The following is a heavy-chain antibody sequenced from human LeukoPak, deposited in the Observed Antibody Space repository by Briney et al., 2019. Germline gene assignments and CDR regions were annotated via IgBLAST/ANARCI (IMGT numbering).Heavy chain of an antibody. J-gene: IGHJ5*02. V-gene: IGHV3-53*01. CDR2: IYSGGTT. CDR3: ARDASFDP. CDR1: GLTVSSNY. Sequence: SGGSLRLSCAASGLTVSSNYMSWVRQAPGKGLEWVSVIYSGGTTYYADSVKGRFTISRDNSKNTSYLQMNSLRAEDTAVYYCARDASFDPWGQGTLVTVSS.